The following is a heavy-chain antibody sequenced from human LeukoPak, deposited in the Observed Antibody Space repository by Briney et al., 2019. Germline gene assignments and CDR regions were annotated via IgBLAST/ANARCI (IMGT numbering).Heavy chain of an antibody. J-gene: IGHJ3*02. CDR3: ARAASAAAGIPDI. CDR1: GFTFSSYW. Sequence: GGSLRLSCAASGFTFSSYWMSWVRQAPGKGLEWVANIKEDGSEKYYVDSVKGRFTISRDNAKNSLYLQMNSLRAEDTAVYYCARAASAAAGIPDIWGQGTMVTVSS. CDR2: IKEDGSEK. D-gene: IGHD6-13*01. V-gene: IGHV3-7*04.